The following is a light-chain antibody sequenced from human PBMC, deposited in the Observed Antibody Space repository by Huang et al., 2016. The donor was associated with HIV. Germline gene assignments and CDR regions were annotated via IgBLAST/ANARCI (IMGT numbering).Light chain of an antibody. J-gene: IGKJ1*01. CDR3: QQLNSYPRT. CDR2: AAS. CDR1: QGISSY. Sequence: IQLTQSPSSLSASVGDRVTITCRASQGISSYLAWYHQKPGKAPKLLIDAASTLQSGVPSRFSGSGSGTDFTLTISSLQPEDFETYYCQQLNSYPRTFGQGTKVEI. V-gene: IGKV1-9*01.